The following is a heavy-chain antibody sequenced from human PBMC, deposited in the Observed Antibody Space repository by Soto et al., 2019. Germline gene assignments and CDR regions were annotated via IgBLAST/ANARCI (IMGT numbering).Heavy chain of an antibody. CDR1: GFSFSTYA. J-gene: IGHJ4*02. Sequence: EVQLLESGGGLVQPGGSLRLSCAASGFSFSTYAMSWVRQAPGKGLEWVSFISGSGDNTYCADSVKGRFTISRDNSENTLYLQMNSLRVEDTAAYYCAKHSRESASSCGEDWGQGTLVTVSS. CDR3: AKHSRESASSCGED. V-gene: IGHV3-23*01. D-gene: IGHD5-18*01. CDR2: ISGSGDNT.